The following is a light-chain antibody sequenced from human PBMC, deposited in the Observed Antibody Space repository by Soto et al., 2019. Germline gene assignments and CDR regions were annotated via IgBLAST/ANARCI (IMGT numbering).Light chain of an antibody. CDR1: SSDVGGYNS. Sequence: QSALTQPASVSGSPGQSITISCTGTSSDVGGYNSVSWYQQHPGKAPKLMIYEVSNRPSGVSNRLSGSKSGNTASLTISGLQAEDEADYYCRSYTSSSTYYVFGTGTKLTVL. CDR2: EVS. V-gene: IGLV2-14*01. J-gene: IGLJ1*01. CDR3: RSYTSSSTYYV.